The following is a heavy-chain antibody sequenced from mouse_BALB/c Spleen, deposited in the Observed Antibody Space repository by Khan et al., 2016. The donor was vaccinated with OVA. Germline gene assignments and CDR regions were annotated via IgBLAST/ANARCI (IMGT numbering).Heavy chain of an antibody. CDR1: GFTFSTYG. J-gene: IGHJ3*01. V-gene: IGHV5-6*01. CDR3: TRLAYYYDSDGFAY. Sequence: EVELVESGGDLVKPGGSLKLSCAASGFTFSTYGMSWVRQAPDKRLEWVATVSTGGSYTYYQDSVKGRFTISRDNAKNTLYLQMSGLRSEDTAMFYCTRLAYYYDSDGFAYWGQGTLVTVSA. D-gene: IGHD1-1*01. CDR2: VSTGGSYT.